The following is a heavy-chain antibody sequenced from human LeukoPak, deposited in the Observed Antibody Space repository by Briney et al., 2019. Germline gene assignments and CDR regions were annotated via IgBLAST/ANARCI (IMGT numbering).Heavy chain of an antibody. CDR2: ISYDGSNK. CDR1: GFTFSSYG. J-gene: IGHJ4*02. V-gene: IGHV3-30*18. Sequence: GGSLRLSCAASGFTFSSYGMHWVRQAPGKGLEWVAVISYDGSNKYYADSVKGRFTISRDNSKNTLYPQMNSLRAEDTAVYYCANSADYWGQGTLVTVSS. CDR3: ANSADY.